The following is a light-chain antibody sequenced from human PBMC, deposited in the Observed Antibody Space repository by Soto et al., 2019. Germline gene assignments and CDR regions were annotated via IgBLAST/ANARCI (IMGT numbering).Light chain of an antibody. CDR2: GTS. V-gene: IGKV3-15*01. Sequence: EVLMTQSPATLSVSPGERATLSCRASQSVSDNVAWYQQKPGQAPRFLISGTSSRGTGAPDRFGASGSGTDFTLTINGLQAEDVAVYFCQQYHSWPLTFGGGTKVEIK. J-gene: IGKJ4*01. CDR3: QQYHSWPLT. CDR1: QSVSDN.